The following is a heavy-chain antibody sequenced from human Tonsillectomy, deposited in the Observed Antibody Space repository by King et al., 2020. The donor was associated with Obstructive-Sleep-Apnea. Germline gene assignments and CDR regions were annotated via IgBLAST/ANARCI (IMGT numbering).Heavy chain of an antibody. CDR1: RFTFSSYA. CDR3: AKPTLYYYHSGSFDQ. V-gene: IGHV3-23*04. Sequence: DVQLVESGGGLVQPGGSLRLSCAASRFTFSSYAMSWVRQAPGKGLEWVSGISGGGGSTYYADYVKGRFTISRDNSKNTLFLQMNSLRAEDTAIYYCAKPTLYYYHSGSFDQWGQGTLVTVSS. J-gene: IGHJ4*02. CDR2: ISGGGGST. D-gene: IGHD3-10*01.